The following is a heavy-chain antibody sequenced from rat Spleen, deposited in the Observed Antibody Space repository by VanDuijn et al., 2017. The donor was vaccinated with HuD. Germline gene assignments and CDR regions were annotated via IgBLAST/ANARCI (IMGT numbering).Heavy chain of an antibody. D-gene: IGHD1-11*01. CDR1: GFTFSAYG. J-gene: IGHJ2*01. Sequence: EVQLVESGGGLVQPGRSMKLSCAASGFTFSAYGLAWVLQAPTRGLEWVATITYDGSSTYYRDSVKGRFTISRDNAKSTLYLQMNSLRSEDTATYFCVKDRDGGYAFDYWGQGVMVTVSS. V-gene: IGHV5-29*01. CDR2: ITYDGSST. CDR3: VKDRDGGYAFDY.